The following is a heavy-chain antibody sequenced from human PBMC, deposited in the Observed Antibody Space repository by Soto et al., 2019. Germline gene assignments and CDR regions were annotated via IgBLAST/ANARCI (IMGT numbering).Heavy chain of an antibody. J-gene: IGHJ5*02. CDR3: AKEFGREWLRSFDP. Sequence: GGSLRLSCAASGFTFDDYAMHWVRLAPGKGLEWVSGISWNSADIVYADSVKGRFTISRDNAKNSLYLQMNSLRFEDTAFYYCAKEFGREWLRSFDPRGRGTLVTVSS. CDR2: ISWNSADI. D-gene: IGHD3-3*01. CDR1: GFTFDDYA. V-gene: IGHV3-9*01.